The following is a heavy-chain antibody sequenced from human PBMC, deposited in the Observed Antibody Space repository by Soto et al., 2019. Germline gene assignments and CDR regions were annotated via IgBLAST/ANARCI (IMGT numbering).Heavy chain of an antibody. CDR1: GFTFGDFA. Sequence: GGSLRLSCTTSGFTFGDFAMSWFRQAPGKGPEWVGFFRSKAYGGTTEYAASVKGRFTISRDDSKSIAYMQMNSLKTEDTAVYYCARALRYCTSTARYFAFDIWGQGTMVTVSS. D-gene: IGHD2-2*01. V-gene: IGHV3-49*03. CDR3: ARALRYCTSTARYFAFDI. CDR2: FRSKAYGGTT. J-gene: IGHJ3*02.